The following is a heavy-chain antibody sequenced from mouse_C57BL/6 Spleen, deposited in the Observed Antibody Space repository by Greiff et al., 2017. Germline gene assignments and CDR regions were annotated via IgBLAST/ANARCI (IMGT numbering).Heavy chain of an antibody. D-gene: IGHD1-1*01. CDR3: ARTVVAHWYFDV. CDR2: IDPANGNT. Sequence: EVQRVESVAELVRPGASVKLSCTASGFNIKNTYMHWVKQRPEQGLEWIGRIDPANGNTKYAPKFQGKATITADTSSNTAYLQLSSLTSEDTAIYYCARTVVAHWYFDVWGTGTTVTVSS. J-gene: IGHJ1*03. V-gene: IGHV14-3*01. CDR1: GFNIKNTY.